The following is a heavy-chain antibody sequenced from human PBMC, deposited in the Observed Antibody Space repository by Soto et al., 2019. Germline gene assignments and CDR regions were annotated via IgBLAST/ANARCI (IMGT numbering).Heavy chain of an antibody. CDR2: INAGNGNT. D-gene: IGHD2-15*01. Sequence: ASVKVSCKASGYTFTSYAMHWVRQAPGQRLEWMGWINAGNGNTKYSQKFQGRVTITRDTSASTAYMELSSLRSEDTAVYYCARMDRYCSGGSCYSEPSTFNLWGQGTLVPVSS. V-gene: IGHV1-3*01. CDR3: ARMDRYCSGGSCYSEPSTFNL. CDR1: GYTFTSYA. J-gene: IGHJ4*02.